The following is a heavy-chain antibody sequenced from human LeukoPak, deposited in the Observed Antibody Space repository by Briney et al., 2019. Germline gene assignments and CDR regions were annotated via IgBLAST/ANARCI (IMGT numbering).Heavy chain of an antibody. D-gene: IGHD3-3*01. J-gene: IGHJ6*02. V-gene: IGHV3-23*01. CDR2: ISGSGGST. CDR3: ARENYDFWSGYGSYYYGMDV. CDR1: GFTFSSYA. Sequence: GGSLRLSCAASGFTFSSYAMSWVRQAPGKGLEWVSAISGSGGSTYYADSVKGRFTISRDNSKNTLYLQMNSLRAEDTAVYYCARENYDFWSGYGSYYYGMDVWGQGTTVTVSS.